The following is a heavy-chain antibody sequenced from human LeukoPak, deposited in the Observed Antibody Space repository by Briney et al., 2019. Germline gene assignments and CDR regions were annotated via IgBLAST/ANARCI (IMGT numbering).Heavy chain of an antibody. CDR1: GGSISSGSYY. CDR2: IYTSGGT. Sequence: TLSLTCTVSGGSISSGSYYWSWIRQPAGEGLEWIGRIYTSGGTNYNPSLKSRVTISVDTSKNQFSLKLSSVTAADTAVYYCARDYYGIGWFDPWGQGTLVTVSS. CDR3: ARDYYGIGWFDP. V-gene: IGHV4-61*02. D-gene: IGHD3-10*01. J-gene: IGHJ5*02.